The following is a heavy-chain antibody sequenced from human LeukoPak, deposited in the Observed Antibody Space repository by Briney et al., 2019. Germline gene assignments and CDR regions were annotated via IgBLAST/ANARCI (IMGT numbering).Heavy chain of an antibody. CDR3: ASRERLLPERGDAFDI. CDR2: ISGSGGST. V-gene: IGHV3-23*01. CDR1: GFTFSSYA. Sequence: GSLRLSCAASGFTFSSYAMRWVRQAPGKGLEWVSGISGSGGSTYYADSVKGRFTISRDNSKKTLYLQMNSLRAEDTAVYYCASRERLLPERGDAFDIWGQGTMVTVSS. J-gene: IGHJ3*02. D-gene: IGHD2-15*01.